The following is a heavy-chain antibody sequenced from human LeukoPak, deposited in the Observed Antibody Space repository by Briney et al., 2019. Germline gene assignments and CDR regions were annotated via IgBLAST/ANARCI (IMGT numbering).Heavy chain of an antibody. V-gene: IGHV4-39*07. J-gene: IGHJ4*02. CDR1: GGSISSSSYS. CDR3: ASNSGYYDSSGYYQPWGY. Sequence: SETLSLTCSVSGGSISSSSYSWGWVRQPPGKGLEWIARIYYSGSTYYNPSLKSRVTISVDTSKNQFSLKLSSVTAADTAVYYCASNSGYYDSSGYYQPWGYWGQGTLVTVSS. D-gene: IGHD3-22*01. CDR2: IYYSGST.